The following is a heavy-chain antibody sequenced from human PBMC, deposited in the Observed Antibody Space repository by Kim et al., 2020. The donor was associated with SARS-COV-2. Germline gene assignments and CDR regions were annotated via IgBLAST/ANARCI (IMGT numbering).Heavy chain of an antibody. CDR3: ARAGVEWFDP. Sequence: GNTRPPQKIQGRVNMTTDTSTSTAYMELRSLRSDDTAVYYCARAGVEWFDPWGQGTLVTVSS. D-gene: IGHD2-15*01. V-gene: IGHV1-18*01. CDR2: GNT. J-gene: IGHJ5*02.